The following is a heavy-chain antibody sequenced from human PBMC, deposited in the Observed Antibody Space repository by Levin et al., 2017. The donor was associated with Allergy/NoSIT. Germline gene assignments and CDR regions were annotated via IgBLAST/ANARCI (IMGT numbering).Heavy chain of an antibody. CDR1: GFTFSTSE. J-gene: IGHJ4*02. CDR2: ISYDGTNK. D-gene: IGHD3-22*01. Sequence: GGSLRLSCAASGFTFSTSEMHWVRQAPGQGLEWVSLISYDGTNKFHADSARGRFTISRDNSKNTLYLQMNSVRDDDTAVYYCAKPSPYGSSGYYYAIWGQGTLVTVSS. V-gene: IGHV3-30*18. CDR3: AKPSPYGSSGYYYAI.